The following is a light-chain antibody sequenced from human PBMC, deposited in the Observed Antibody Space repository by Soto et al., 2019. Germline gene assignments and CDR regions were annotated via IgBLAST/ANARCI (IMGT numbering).Light chain of an antibody. J-gene: IGKJ1*01. CDR3: QQYYSFPRT. CDR2: GAS. Sequence: VIWVTQSPSLLSASTGDRVTISCRLSQDISYYLAWYQQKPGKAPELLIYGASTLQSGVPSRFSGSESGTEFTLTISRLQSEDFATYYCQQYYSFPRTFGQGTKVDIK. V-gene: IGKV1D-8*01. CDR1: QDISYY.